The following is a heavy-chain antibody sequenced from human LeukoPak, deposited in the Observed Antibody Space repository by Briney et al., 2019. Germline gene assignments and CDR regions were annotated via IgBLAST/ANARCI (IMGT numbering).Heavy chain of an antibody. CDR1: GFTLSDRW. CDR2: IKQDGSEQ. CDR3: ARGYGIV. V-gene: IGHV3-7*01. J-gene: IGHJ6*04. Sequence: PGGPLRLSCAASGFTLSDRWKSWARQSPGMGLGWLADIKQDGSEQYYVDSVKGRFTISRDNAKNSLYLQMNSLRAEDTAVYYCARGYGIVWGRGTTVTVSS. D-gene: IGHD4-17*01.